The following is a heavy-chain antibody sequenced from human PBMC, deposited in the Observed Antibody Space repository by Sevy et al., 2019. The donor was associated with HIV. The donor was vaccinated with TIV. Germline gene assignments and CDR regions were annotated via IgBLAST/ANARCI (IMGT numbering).Heavy chain of an antibody. J-gene: IGHJ4*02. CDR2: IYWNDDK. CDR1: GFSLSTSGVG. V-gene: IGHV2-5*01. CDR3: AHPGYCSITTCYAFDY. Sequence: SGPTLVNPTQTLTLTCTFSGFSLSTSGVGVGWIRQPPGKALEWLALIYWNDDKRYSPSLKSRLTITKDTSKNQVVLTMTNMDPMDTATYYCAHPGYCSITTCYAFDYWGQGTLVTVSS. D-gene: IGHD2-2*01.